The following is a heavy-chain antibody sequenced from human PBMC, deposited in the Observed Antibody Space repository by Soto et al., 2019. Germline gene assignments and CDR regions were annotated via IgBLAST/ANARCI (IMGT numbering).Heavy chain of an antibody. CDR1: GFTFSSYG. D-gene: IGHD2-15*01. V-gene: IGHV3-33*01. Sequence: PGGSLRLSCAASGFTFSSYGMHWVRQAPGKGLEWVAVIWYDGSNKYYADSVKGRFTISRDNSKNTLYLQMNSLRAEDTAVYYCARERRVVAATPHYMDVWGKGTTVTVSS. CDR2: IWYDGSNK. J-gene: IGHJ6*03. CDR3: ARERRVVAATPHYMDV.